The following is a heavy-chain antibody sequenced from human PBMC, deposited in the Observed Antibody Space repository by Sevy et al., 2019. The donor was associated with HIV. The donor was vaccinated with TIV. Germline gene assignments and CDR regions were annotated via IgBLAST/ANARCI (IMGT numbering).Heavy chain of an antibody. D-gene: IGHD3-3*01. V-gene: IGHV3-23*01. Sequence: GGSLRLSCAASGFTFSSYAMSWVRQAPGKGLEWVSAISGSGGSTYYADSVKGRVTISRDNSKNTLYLQMNSLRAEDTAVYYCAKARLYDVWSGLKSRGNYYYGMDVWGQGTTVTVSS. J-gene: IGHJ6*02. CDR2: ISGSGGST. CDR3: AKARLYDVWSGLKSRGNYYYGMDV. CDR1: GFTFSSYA.